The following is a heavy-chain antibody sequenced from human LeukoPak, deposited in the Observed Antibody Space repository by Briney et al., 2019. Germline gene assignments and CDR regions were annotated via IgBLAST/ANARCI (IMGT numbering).Heavy chain of an antibody. Sequence: GASVKVSCKASGYTFTSYDINWVRQATGQGLEWMGWMNPNSGDTGYAQKFQGRVTMTRNTSISTAYMELSSLRSEDTAVYYCARDGYGYSYSYLERHGFDPWGQGTLVTVSS. CDR1: GYTFTSYD. D-gene: IGHD5-18*01. V-gene: IGHV1-8*01. CDR3: ARDGYGYSYSYLERHGFDP. CDR2: MNPNSGDT. J-gene: IGHJ5*02.